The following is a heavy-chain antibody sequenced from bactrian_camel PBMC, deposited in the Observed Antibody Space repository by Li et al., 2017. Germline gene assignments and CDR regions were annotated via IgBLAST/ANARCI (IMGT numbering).Heavy chain of an antibody. J-gene: IGHJ4*01. CDR2: ISDDGST. V-gene: IGHV3S53*01. D-gene: IGHD4*01. Sequence: HVQLVESGGGSVQAGGSLRLSCAATQTTRQTYYMGWFRQAPGKEREGVAAISDDGSTTYADSVEGRFTISKDNTKNTLSLQMNSLQPEDTGIYYCATDISFDLEGCLLLAAEVRYWGQGTQVTVS. CDR1: QTTRQTYY. CDR3: ATDISFDLEGCLLLAAEVRY.